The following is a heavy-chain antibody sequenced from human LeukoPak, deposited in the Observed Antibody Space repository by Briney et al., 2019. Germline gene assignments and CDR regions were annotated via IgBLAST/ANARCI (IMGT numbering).Heavy chain of an antibody. CDR1: GGSISSSSYY. V-gene: IGHV4-39*01. Sequence: SETLSLTCTVSGGSISSSSYYWGWIRQPPGKGLEWIGSIYYSGSTYYNPSLKSRVTISVDTSKNQFSLKLSSVTAADTAVYYCARKEEILWFGELFPYYFDYWGQGTLVTVSS. J-gene: IGHJ4*02. D-gene: IGHD3-10*01. CDR3: ARKEEILWFGELFPYYFDY. CDR2: IYYSGST.